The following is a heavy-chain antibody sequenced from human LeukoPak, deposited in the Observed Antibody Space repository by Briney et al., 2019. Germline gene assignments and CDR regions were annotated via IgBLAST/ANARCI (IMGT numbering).Heavy chain of an antibody. CDR2: ISYDGSNK. J-gene: IGHJ4*02. D-gene: IGHD2-2*01. CDR1: GITFSSYA. V-gene: IGHV3-30*04. CDR3: ARVMGRYCSSTSCYVDY. Sequence: PGRSLRLSCAASGITFSSYAMHWVRQAPGKGLEWVVVISYDGSNKYYADSVKGRFTISRDNSKNTLYLQMNSLRAEDTAVYYCARVMGRYCSSTSCYVDYWGQGTLVTVSS.